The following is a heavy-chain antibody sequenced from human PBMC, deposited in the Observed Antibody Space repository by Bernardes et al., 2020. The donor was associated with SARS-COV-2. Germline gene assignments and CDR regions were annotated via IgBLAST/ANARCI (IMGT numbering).Heavy chain of an antibody. CDR2: IYHSGST. CDR3: ARGFGRNWYYFDY. CDR1: SDSISSYY. D-gene: IGHD6-13*01. J-gene: IGHJ4*02. V-gene: IGHV4-59*01. Sequence: SETLSLTCTVSSDSISSYYWSWNRQPPGKGLEWNGYIYHSGSTKYKPSLKSRATISADTSNSQFSLKLSSVTAADTAVYYCARGFGRNWYYFDYWGQGILVTVSS.